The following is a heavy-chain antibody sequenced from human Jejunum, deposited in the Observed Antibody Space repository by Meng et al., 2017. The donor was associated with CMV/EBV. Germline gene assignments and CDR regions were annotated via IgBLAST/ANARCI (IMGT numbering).Heavy chain of an antibody. CDR3: AHFVGGYYPSRPDY. V-gene: IGHV2-5*02. J-gene: IGHJ4*02. Sequence: FKQPGPNPVKPPHTLTLTCTFSGFAPSTSGEGVGWIRQPPGKALEWLALIYRGDDKRYSPSLNSRLTIAKDTSKNEVVLTLTNMGPIDTGTYYCAHFVGGYYPSRPDYWGQGTLVTVSS. CDR1: GFAPSTSGEG. D-gene: IGHD1-26*01. CDR2: IYRGDDK.